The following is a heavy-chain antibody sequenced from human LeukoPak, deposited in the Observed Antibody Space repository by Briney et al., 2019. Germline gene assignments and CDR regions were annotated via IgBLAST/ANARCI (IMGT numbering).Heavy chain of an antibody. CDR1: GGTFSNYA. V-gene: IGHV1-69*13. D-gene: IGHD1-1*01. CDR3: ARVKYNWNDIFENWFDP. J-gene: IGHJ5*02. CDR2: IIPFFGTA. Sequence: SVKVSCKASGGTFSNYAISWVRQAPGQGLEWMGGIIPFFGTANYAQKFQGRVTITADESTSTAYMELSSLRSEDSAVYYCARVKYNWNDIFENWFDPWGQGTLVTVSS.